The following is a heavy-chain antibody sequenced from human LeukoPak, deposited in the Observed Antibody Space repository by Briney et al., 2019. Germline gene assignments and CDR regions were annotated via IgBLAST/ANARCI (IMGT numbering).Heavy chain of an antibody. Sequence: PSETLSLTCTVSGGSISSYYWSWIRQPPRKGLEWIGYIYTSGSTNYNPSLKSRVTISVDTSKNQFSLKLSYVTAADTAVYYCARRFAVAGGHDDFDIWGQGTTVTVSS. V-gene: IGHV4-4*09. CDR2: IYTSGST. CDR1: GGSISSYY. J-gene: IGHJ3*02. CDR3: ARRFAVAGGHDDFDI. D-gene: IGHD6-19*01.